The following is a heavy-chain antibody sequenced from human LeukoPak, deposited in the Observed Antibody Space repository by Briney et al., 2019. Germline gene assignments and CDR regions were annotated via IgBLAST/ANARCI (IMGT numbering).Heavy chain of an antibody. Sequence: ASVKVSCKASGYTFTGYCMHWVRQAPGQGLEWMGIITPTGGSTSYAQKFQGRVTMTRDMSTSTVYMELSSLRSQDTAVYYCASGGLRYFSRFDPWGQGTLVTVSS. D-gene: IGHD3-9*01. J-gene: IGHJ5*02. V-gene: IGHV1-46*01. CDR1: GYTFTGYC. CDR3: ASGGLRYFSRFDP. CDR2: ITPTGGST.